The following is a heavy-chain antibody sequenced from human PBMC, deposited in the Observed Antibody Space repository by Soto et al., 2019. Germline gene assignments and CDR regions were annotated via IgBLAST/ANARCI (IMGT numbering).Heavy chain of an antibody. CDR3: ARGYGHLDF. Sequence: GGSLRLSCAASGFTFSSYSMNWVRQAPGKGLEWVSSISSISSYIYYTDSVKGRFTISRDNSKSSLYLQMNSLRADDTAIYFCARGYGHLDFWGQGALVTVSS. CDR2: ISSISSYI. CDR1: GFTFSSYS. V-gene: IGHV3-21*01. D-gene: IGHD5-12*01. J-gene: IGHJ4*02.